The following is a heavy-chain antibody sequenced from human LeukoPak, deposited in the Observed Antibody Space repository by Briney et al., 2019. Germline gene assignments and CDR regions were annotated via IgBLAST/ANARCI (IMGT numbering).Heavy chain of an antibody. J-gene: IGHJ6*03. CDR2: ISYDGSNK. V-gene: IGHV3-30*01. CDR1: GFTFSSYA. D-gene: IGHD2-2*01. CDR3: ARTGLPVGYYYYYMDV. Sequence: QPGGSLRLSCAASGFTFSSYAMHWVRQAPGKGLEWVAVISYDGSNKYYADSVKGQFTISRDNSKNTLYLQMNSLRAEDTAVYYCARTGLPVGYYYYYMDVWGKGTTVTVSS.